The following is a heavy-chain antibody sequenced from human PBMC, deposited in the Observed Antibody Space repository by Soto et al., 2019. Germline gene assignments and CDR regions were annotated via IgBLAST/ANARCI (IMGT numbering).Heavy chain of an antibody. J-gene: IGHJ6*02. V-gene: IGHV3-13*01. D-gene: IGHD3-9*01. CDR1: GFTFSSYD. CDR2: IGTAGDT. CDR3: ARGWFYYDILTGYYYYYGMDV. Sequence: GGSLRLSCAASGFTFSSYDMHWVRQATGKGLEWVSAIGTAGDTYYPDSVKGRFTISRENAKNSLYLQMNSLRAGDTAVYCCARGWFYYDILTGYYYYYGMDVWGQGTTVTVSS.